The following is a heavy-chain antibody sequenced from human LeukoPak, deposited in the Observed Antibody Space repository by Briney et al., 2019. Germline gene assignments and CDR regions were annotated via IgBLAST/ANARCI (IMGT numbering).Heavy chain of an antibody. J-gene: IGHJ4*02. D-gene: IGHD3-3*01. CDR3: TRVNYDFWSGYYRLDY. Sequence: QPGRSLRLSCTASGFTFGDYAMSWVRQAPGKGLEWVGFIRSKAYGGTTEYAASVKGRFTISRDDSKSIAYLQMNSLKTEDTAVYCCTRVNYDFWSGYYRLDYWGQGTLVTVSS. CDR1: GFTFGDYA. CDR2: IRSKAYGGTT. V-gene: IGHV3-49*04.